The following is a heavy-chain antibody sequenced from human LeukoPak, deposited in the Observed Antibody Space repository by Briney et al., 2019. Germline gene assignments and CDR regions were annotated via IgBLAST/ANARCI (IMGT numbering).Heavy chain of an antibody. V-gene: IGHV1-46*01. D-gene: IGHD3-16*01. CDR3: ARSRLMITFGGVTPPNWFDP. Sequence: ASVKVSCKASGYTFTSYAMNWVRQAPGQGLEWMGIINPSGGSTSYAQKFQGRVTMTRDTSTSTVYMELSGLRSEDTAVYYCARSRLMITFGGVTPPNWFDPWGQGTLVTVSS. CDR1: GYTFTSYA. CDR2: INPSGGST. J-gene: IGHJ5*02.